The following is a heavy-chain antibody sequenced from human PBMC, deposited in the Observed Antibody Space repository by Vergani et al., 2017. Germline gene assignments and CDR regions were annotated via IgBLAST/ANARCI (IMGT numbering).Heavy chain of an antibody. CDR3: ARGGSYYDSSGYYERPFDY. J-gene: IGHJ4*02. V-gene: IGHV1-46*01. D-gene: IGHD3-22*01. CDR1: GYTFTAYY. Sequence: QVQLVQSGAEVGKPGASVKISCKASGYTFTAYYIHWVRQAPEQGLEWVGVISPDGFSTFYAQKFQGRVTITRDTSTSTVYVEVTSLRSDDTAVYYCARGGSYYDSSGYYERPFDYWGQGTLVTVSS. CDR2: ISPDGFST.